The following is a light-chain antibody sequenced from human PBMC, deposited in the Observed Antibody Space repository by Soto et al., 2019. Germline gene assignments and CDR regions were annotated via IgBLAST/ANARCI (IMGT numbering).Light chain of an antibody. Sequence: QPLLTQSPSAPASLGASVKLTCTLSSGHSSYAIAWHQQQPEKGPRYLMKLNSDGSHSKGDGIPDRFSGSSSGAERYLTISSLQSEDEADYYCQTGGTGVVFGGGTKLTVL. CDR1: SGHSSYA. CDR2: LNSDGSH. J-gene: IGLJ2*01. CDR3: QTGGTGVV. V-gene: IGLV4-69*01.